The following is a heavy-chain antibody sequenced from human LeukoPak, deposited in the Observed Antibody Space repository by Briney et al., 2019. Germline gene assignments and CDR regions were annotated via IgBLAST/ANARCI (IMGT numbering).Heavy chain of an antibody. D-gene: IGHD3-16*01. Sequence: GGSLRLSRAASGFTFSSFAMTWVRQAPGKGLEWVSAISNSGGRTYYADSVKGRFTISRDNSMKMVYLQMNSLRAEDTAVYYCTSPTQYYDRPIYHWGQGTLVTVSS. CDR2: ISNSGGRT. CDR1: GFTFSSFA. J-gene: IGHJ1*01. CDR3: TSPTQYYDRPIYH. V-gene: IGHV3-23*01.